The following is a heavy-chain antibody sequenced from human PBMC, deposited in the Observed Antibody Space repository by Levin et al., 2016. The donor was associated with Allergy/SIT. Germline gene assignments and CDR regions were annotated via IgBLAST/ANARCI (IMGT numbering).Heavy chain of an antibody. CDR2: IDSTGRTV. V-gene: IGHV3-48*03. J-gene: IGHJ4*02. Sequence: GESLKISCAASGFTFSSYSMNWVRQAPGKGLEWVANIDSTGRTVYYGDSVKGRFTISRDNANNSLYLQMSSLRGEDTAVYYCARGDSHGWYYFDYWGQGTLVTVSS. CDR1: GFTFSSYS. D-gene: IGHD6-19*01. CDR3: ARGDSHGWYYFDY.